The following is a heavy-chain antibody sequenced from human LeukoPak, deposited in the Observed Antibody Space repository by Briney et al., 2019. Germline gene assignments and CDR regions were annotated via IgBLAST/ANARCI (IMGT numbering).Heavy chain of an antibody. D-gene: IGHD4-11*01. V-gene: IGHV1-69*13. Sequence: APVKVSCKASGGTFSSYAISWVRQAPGQGLEWMGGIIPIFGTANYAQKFQGRVTITADESTSTAYMELSSLRSEDTAVYYCARVSNYYYYYYMDVWGKGTTVTVSS. CDR3: ARVSNYYYYYYMDV. J-gene: IGHJ6*03. CDR2: IIPIFGTA. CDR1: GGTFSSYA.